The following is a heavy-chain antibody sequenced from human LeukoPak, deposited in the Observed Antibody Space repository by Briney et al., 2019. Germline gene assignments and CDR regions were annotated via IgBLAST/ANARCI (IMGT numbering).Heavy chain of an antibody. V-gene: IGHV3-23*01. J-gene: IGHJ4*02. Sequence: GGSLRLSCAGSGFTFSSYAMNWVRQAPGKGLEWDSGISGSGGSTYYADSVKGRFTISRDNSKNTLYLQMNSLRAEDAAIYYCAKDRIWSGYSKYYFDCWGQGTLVTVSS. CDR3: AKDRIWSGYSKYYFDC. CDR2: ISGSGGST. CDR1: GFTFSSYA. D-gene: IGHD3-3*01.